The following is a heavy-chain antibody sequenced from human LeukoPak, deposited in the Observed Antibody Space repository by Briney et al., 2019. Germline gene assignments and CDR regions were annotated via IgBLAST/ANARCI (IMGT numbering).Heavy chain of an antibody. V-gene: IGHV3-23*01. CDR2: ISDSGVGT. CDR1: GFTFSSHP. J-gene: IGHJ4*01. CDR3: AKEVHDGSGYTADY. Sequence: GGSLRLSCAASGFTFSSHPMSWVRQAPGKGLEWVPGISDSGVGTYYADSVKGRVTISRDNSKNTLSLHMNSLRVEDMAVHYCAKEVHDGSGYTADYWGQGTLVTVSS. D-gene: IGHD3-22*01.